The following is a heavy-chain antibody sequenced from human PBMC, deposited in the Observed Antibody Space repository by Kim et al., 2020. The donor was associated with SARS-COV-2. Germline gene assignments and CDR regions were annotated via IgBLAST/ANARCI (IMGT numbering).Heavy chain of an antibody. V-gene: IGHV4-39*07. CDR2: IYYSGST. D-gene: IGHD3-9*01. Sequence: SETLSLTCTVSGGSISSSSYYWGWIRQPPGKGLEWIGSIYYSGSTYYNPSLKSRVTISVDTSKNQFSLKLSSVTAADTAVYYCARGCRYDILTGDYHAEYFQHWGQGTLVTVSS. J-gene: IGHJ1*01. CDR3: ARGCRYDILTGDYHAEYFQH. CDR1: GGSISSSSYY.